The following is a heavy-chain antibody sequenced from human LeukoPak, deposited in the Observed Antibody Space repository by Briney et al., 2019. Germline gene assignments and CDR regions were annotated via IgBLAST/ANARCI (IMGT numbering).Heavy chain of an antibody. Sequence: SETLSLTCTVSGDSIGDYYWSWIRQPPGKGLEWIGYIYYNERTDYNPSLKGRVTISVDTSKNQFSLRLRSVTAADTAVYYCARLPDYWGQGTLVPVSS. V-gene: IGHV4-59*12. CDR2: IYYNERT. CDR1: GDSIGDYY. J-gene: IGHJ4*02. CDR3: ARLPDY.